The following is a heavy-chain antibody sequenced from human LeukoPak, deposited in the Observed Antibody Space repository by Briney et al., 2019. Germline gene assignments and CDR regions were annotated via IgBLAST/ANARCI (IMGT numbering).Heavy chain of an antibody. CDR1: GFTFSSYW. CDR2: INTDGSST. Sequence: GGSLRLSCAASGFTFSSYWMHWVRQAPGKGLVWVSRINTDGSSTSYADSVKGRFTISRDNAKNTLYLQMNSLRAEDTAVYYCVRGSKMITTHFDYWGQGTLVTVSS. CDR3: VRGSKMITTHFDY. D-gene: IGHD3-16*01. V-gene: IGHV3-74*01. J-gene: IGHJ4*02.